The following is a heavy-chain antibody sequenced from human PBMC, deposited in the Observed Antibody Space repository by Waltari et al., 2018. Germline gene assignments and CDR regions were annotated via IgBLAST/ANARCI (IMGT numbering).Heavy chain of an antibody. D-gene: IGHD2-2*01. CDR2: IYHSGST. Sequence: QVQLRESGPGLVKPSETLSLTCTVSGYSISSGYYWGWIRQPPGKGLEWIGSIYHSGSTYYNPSLKSRVTISVDTSKNQFSLKLSSVTAADTAVYYCARDDSIVVVPAAIRWGQGTLVTVSS. CDR3: ARDDSIVVVPAAIR. CDR1: GYSISSGYY. V-gene: IGHV4-38-2*02. J-gene: IGHJ4*02.